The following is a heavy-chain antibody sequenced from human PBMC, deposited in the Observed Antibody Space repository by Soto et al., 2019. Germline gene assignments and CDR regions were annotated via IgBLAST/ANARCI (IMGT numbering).Heavy chain of an antibody. D-gene: IGHD5-12*01. J-gene: IGHJ4*02. CDR1: GFTFSDYY. CDR2: ISSSSSYT. CDR3: ARDRRDGYKTHQLDY. V-gene: IGHV3-11*06. Sequence: KTGGSLRLSCAASGFTFSDYYMSWIRQAPGKGLEWVSYISSSSSYTNYADSVKGRFTISRDNAKNSLYLQMNSLRAEDTAVYYCARDRRDGYKTHQLDYWGQGTLVTVSS.